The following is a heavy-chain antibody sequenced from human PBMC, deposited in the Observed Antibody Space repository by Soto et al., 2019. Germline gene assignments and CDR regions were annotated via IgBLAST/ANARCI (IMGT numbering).Heavy chain of an antibody. V-gene: IGHV3-21*01. CDR2: ISSSSFSI. Sequence: EVQLVESGGGRVKPGGSLRLSCAASGFTFSSYSMNWVRQAPGNGLEWVSAISSSSFSIKYADSVQGRFSISRDHAQNSLHQQMNNLRGEDAAVYYCARNESPNIYGMDVWGQGTTVTVSS. CDR1: GFTFSSYS. CDR3: ARNESPNIYGMDV. J-gene: IGHJ6*02.